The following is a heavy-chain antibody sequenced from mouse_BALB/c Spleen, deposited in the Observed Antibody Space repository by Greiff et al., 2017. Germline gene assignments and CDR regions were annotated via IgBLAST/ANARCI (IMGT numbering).Heavy chain of an antibody. CDR3: ARRDGNYEGYYAMDY. V-gene: IGHV5-6-2*01. CDR1: GFTFSSYY. J-gene: IGHJ4*01. D-gene: IGHD2-1*01. Sequence: EVKVVESGGGLVKLGGSLKLSCAASGFTFSSYYMSWVRQTPEKRLELVAAINSNGGSTYYPDTVKGRFTISRDNAKNTLYLQMSSLKSEDTALYYCARRDGNYEGYYAMDYWGQGTSVTVSS. CDR2: INSNGGST.